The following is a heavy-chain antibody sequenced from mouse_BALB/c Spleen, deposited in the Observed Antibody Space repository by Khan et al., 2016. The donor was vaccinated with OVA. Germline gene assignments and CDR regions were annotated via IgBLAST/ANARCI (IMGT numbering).Heavy chain of an antibody. D-gene: IGHD2-1*01. Sequence: QVQLQQSGAELVKPGASVKLSCKTSGYTFTSYWIQWVKQRPGQGLGWIGQIFPGTGTTYYNENFKGKATLTVDTSSNTAFMQLSSLNSEDSAVYFCARGYFGNYEFVYWGQGTLVTVSP. CDR3: ARGYFGNYEFVY. CDR2: IFPGTGTT. J-gene: IGHJ3*01. CDR1: GYTFTSYW. V-gene: IGHV1S132*01.